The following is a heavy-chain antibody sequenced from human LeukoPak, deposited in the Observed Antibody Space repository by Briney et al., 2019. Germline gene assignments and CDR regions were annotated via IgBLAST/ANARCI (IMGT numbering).Heavy chain of an antibody. CDR1: LFTVSSNY. V-gene: IGHV3-53*01. CDR2: VYSGGST. J-gene: IGHJ4*02. CDR3: ARCSYYYDSSGYYRYYYLDY. Sequence: GWALRLSCPASLFTVSSNYMGGVRQAPGKGLEWVSVVYSGGSTYYADSGKGRFTISRDNSKNTLYLRMNSLRAEDTAVYYCARCSYYYDSSGYYRYYYLDYWGQGTLVTVSS. D-gene: IGHD3-22*01.